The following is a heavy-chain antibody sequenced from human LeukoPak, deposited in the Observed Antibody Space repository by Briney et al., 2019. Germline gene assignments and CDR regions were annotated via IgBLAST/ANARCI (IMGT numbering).Heavy chain of an antibody. CDR1: GFTFSSYW. Sequence: GGSLRLSCAASGFTFSSYWMHWVRQAPGKGLEWVSSISSSSSYIYYADSVKGRFTISRDNAKNSLYLQMNSLRAEDTAVYYCARELWFGELYYYMDVWGKGTTVTISS. CDR2: ISSSSSYI. V-gene: IGHV3-21*01. D-gene: IGHD3-10*01. J-gene: IGHJ6*03. CDR3: ARELWFGELYYYMDV.